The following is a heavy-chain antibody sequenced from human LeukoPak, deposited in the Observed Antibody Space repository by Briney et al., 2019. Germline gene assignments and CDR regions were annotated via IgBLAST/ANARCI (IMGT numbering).Heavy chain of an antibody. Sequence: GGALRLSCAASGFTVSSNYMSWVRQAPGKGLEWVSVIYSGGSTYYADSVKGRFTISRDNSKNTLYLQMNSLRAEDTAVYYCARVSMYYDFWSGYYADPCGQGTLVTVSS. CDR2: IYSGGST. J-gene: IGHJ5*02. D-gene: IGHD3-3*01. CDR1: GFTVSSNY. CDR3: ARVSMYYDFWSGYYADP. V-gene: IGHV3-66*02.